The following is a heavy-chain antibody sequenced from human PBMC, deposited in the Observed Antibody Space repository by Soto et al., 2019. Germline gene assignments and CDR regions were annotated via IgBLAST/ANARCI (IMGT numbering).Heavy chain of an antibody. J-gene: IGHJ4*02. V-gene: IGHV4-34*01. CDR3: ARSPPLGY. CDR1: GGSFSGYY. CDR2: INHSGST. Sequence: GPGTTSETLSLTCAVYGGSFSGYYWSWIRQPPGKGLEWIGEINHSGSTNYNPSLKSRVTISVDTSKNQFSLKLSSVTAADTAVYYCARSPPLGYWGQGTLVTVSS.